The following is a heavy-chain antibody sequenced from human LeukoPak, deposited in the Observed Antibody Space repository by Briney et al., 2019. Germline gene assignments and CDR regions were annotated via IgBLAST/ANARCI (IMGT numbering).Heavy chain of an antibody. D-gene: IGHD6-6*01. CDR2: ISSSGGNT. CDR1: GFTFSSYA. V-gene: IGHV3-23*01. Sequence: GGSLRLSCAASGFTFSSYAMSWVRQAPGKGLEWVSTISSSGGNTYYADSVKGRFTISRDNSKNTLYLQMNSLRAEDTGVYYCAKGYSSSAGLGGYWGQGTLVTVSS. J-gene: IGHJ4*02. CDR3: AKGYSSSAGLGGY.